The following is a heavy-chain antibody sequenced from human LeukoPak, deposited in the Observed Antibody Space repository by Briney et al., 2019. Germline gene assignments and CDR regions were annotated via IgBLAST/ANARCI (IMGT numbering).Heavy chain of an antibody. J-gene: IGHJ2*01. D-gene: IGHD2-15*01. CDR3: ARDRGYCSGGSCYFGSSGYFDL. Sequence: ASVKVSCKASGYTFTSYDINWVRQATGQGLEWMGWMNPNSGNTGYAQKFQGRVTMTRNTSISTAYMELSSLRSEDTAVYYCARDRGYCSGGSCYFGSSGYFDLWGRGTLVTVSS. V-gene: IGHV1-8*01. CDR2: MNPNSGNT. CDR1: GYTFTSYD.